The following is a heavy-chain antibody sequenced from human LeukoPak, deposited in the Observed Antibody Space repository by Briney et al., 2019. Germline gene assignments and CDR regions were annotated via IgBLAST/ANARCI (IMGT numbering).Heavy chain of an antibody. V-gene: IGHV4-34*01. D-gene: IGHD3-10*01. J-gene: IGHJ4*02. CDR2: INHSGST. CDR1: GGFFSGYY. Sequence: PSETLSLTCAVYGGFFSGYYWSWIRQPPGKGLEWIGEINHSGSTNYNPSLKSRVTISVDTSKNQFSLKLSSVTAADTAVYYCARCRFGKQIDYWGQGTLVTVSS. CDR3: ARCRFGKQIDY.